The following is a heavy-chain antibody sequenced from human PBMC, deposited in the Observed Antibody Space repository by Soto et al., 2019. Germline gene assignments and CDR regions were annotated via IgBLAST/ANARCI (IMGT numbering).Heavy chain of an antibody. CDR3: ARGNPGAYSNSYYYYYYGMDV. CDR2: ISAYNGNT. Sequence: VASVKVSCKASGYTFTSYGISWVRQAPGQGLEWMGWISAYNGNTNYAQKLQGRVTMTTDTSTSTAYMELRSLRSDDTAVYYCARGNPGAYSNSYYYYYYGMDVWGQGTTVTVSS. V-gene: IGHV1-18*01. J-gene: IGHJ6*02. D-gene: IGHD4-4*01. CDR1: GYTFTSYG.